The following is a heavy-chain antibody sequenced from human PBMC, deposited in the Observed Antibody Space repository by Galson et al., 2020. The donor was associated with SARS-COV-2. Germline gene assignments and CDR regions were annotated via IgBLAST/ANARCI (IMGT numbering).Heavy chain of an antibody. CDR3: ARKSLARGVYTT. V-gene: IGHV4-31*03. J-gene: IGHJ4*02. Sequence: ASETPSLTCTVSGGSMSSGDDYWSWIRQHPGKGLEWIGYIYYSGTSYSSPSLKSRLIISVETSKNQFSLKLSCVTAADTAVYYCARKSLARGVYTTWGQGTLVTVSS. CDR2: IYYSGTS. CDR1: GGSMSSGDDY. D-gene: IGHD3-10*01.